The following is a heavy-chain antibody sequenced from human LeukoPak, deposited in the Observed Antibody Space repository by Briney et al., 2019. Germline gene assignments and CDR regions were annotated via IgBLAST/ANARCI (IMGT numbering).Heavy chain of an antibody. J-gene: IGHJ3*02. CDR1: GFTFSSYS. CDR2: IGSSSSTI. CDR3: ARDPRGSGSYYVSAFDI. D-gene: IGHD3-10*01. Sequence: PGGSLRLSCTASGFTFSSYSMNWVRQAPGKGLEWVSYIGSSSSTIYYADSVKDRFTVSRDNVQNSLYLQMNSLRAEDTAVYHCARDPRGSGSYYVSAFDIWGQGTVVTVSS. V-gene: IGHV3-48*01.